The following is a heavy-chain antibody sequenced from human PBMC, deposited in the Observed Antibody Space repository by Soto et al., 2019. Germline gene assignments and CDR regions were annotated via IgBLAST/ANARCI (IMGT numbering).Heavy chain of an antibody. J-gene: IGHJ4*02. CDR3: GKEFRGYDFWSGYHPFDY. Sequence: GGSLRLSCAASGFTFSSYAMSWVRQAPGKGLEWVSAISGSGGSTYYADSVKGRFTISRDNSKNTLYLQMNSLRAEGTAVYYCGKEFRGYDFWSGYHPFDYWGQGTLVTVSS. D-gene: IGHD3-3*01. CDR1: GFTFSSYA. CDR2: ISGSGGST. V-gene: IGHV3-23*01.